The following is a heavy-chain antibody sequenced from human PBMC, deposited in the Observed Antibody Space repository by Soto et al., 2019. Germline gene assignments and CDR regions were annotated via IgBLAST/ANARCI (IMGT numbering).Heavy chain of an antibody. CDR1: GYSFTSYC. J-gene: IGHJ6*02. Sequence: VESLKISCKGPGYSFTSYCIGWLRQMPVKGLEWIGIIYPGDSDTRYSPSFQGQVTISADKSISTAYLQWSSLKASDTAMYYCARHKAAAATYYYGMDVWGQGTTVTVSS. V-gene: IGHV5-51*01. CDR3: ARHKAAAATYYYGMDV. CDR2: IYPGDSDT. D-gene: IGHD6-13*01.